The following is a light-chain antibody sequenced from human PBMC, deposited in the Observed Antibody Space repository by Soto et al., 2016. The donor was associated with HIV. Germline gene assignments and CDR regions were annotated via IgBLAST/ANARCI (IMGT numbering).Light chain of an antibody. CDR1: QSINKW. CDR2: KAS. Sequence: DIRMTQSPSTLSASLGDRVTITCRASQSINKWLAWYQQKPGKAPNLLIYKASTSQSGVPSTFSGSGSGTEFTLIISSLQPDDFATYYCQQYNSYSYTFGQGTKLEIK. CDR3: QQYNSYSYT. J-gene: IGKJ2*01. V-gene: IGKV1-5*03.